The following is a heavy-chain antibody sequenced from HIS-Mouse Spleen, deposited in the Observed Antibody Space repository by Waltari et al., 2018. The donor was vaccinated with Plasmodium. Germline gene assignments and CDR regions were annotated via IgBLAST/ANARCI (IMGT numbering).Heavy chain of an antibody. D-gene: IGHD6-13*01. CDR2: IKQDGSEK. Sequence: EVQLVESGGGLVQPGGSLRLSCAASGFTFSSYWMSWVRQVPGKGLDGVAHIKQDGSEKYYVDSVKGRFTISRDNAKNSLYLQMNSLRAEDTAVYYCASSWYWYFDLWGRGTLVTVSS. V-gene: IGHV3-7*01. CDR1: GFTFSSYW. J-gene: IGHJ2*01. CDR3: ASSWYWYFDL.